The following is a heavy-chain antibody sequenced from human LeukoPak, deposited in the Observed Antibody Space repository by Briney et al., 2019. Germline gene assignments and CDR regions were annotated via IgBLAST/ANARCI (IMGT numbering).Heavy chain of an antibody. Sequence: GASVKVSCKASGYTFTGYYIYWVRQAPGQGLEWMGWINPNSGGTNYAQKFQGRVTMTRDTSISTAYMELSRLRSDDTAVYYCAREPRGEVPAAVLFDPWGQGTLVTVSS. J-gene: IGHJ5*02. D-gene: IGHD2-2*01. V-gene: IGHV1-2*02. CDR2: INPNSGGT. CDR3: AREPRGEVPAAVLFDP. CDR1: GYTFTGYY.